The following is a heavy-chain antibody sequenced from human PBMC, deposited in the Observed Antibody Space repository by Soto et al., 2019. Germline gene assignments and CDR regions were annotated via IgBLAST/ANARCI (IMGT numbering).Heavy chain of an antibody. CDR2: IYWDDDH. Sequence: QITLKESSPTLVKPTQTLTLTCTFSGFSLSTSGVGVGWIRQPPGKALEWLALIYWDDDHRYSPSLKSRLTITKDPSKNQVVLTMTNMDPVDTATYYCAHRPNITVGYIFDYWGQGTLVTVSS. CDR1: GFSLSTSGVG. D-gene: IGHD5-12*01. V-gene: IGHV2-5*02. CDR3: AHRPNITVGYIFDY. J-gene: IGHJ4*02.